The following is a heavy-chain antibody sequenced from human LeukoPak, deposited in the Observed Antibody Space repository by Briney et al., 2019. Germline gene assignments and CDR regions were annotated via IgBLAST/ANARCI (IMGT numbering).Heavy chain of an antibody. J-gene: IGHJ4*02. CDR1: GFTFSSYA. CDR2: ISGSGGST. D-gene: IGHD6-19*01. Sequence: GGSLRLSCAASGFTFSSYAMSWVRQAPGKGLEWVSAISGSGGSTYYADSVKGRFTISRDNSKNTLYLQTNSLRAEDTAVYYCAKDYSSGWYIDYWGQGTLVTVSS. V-gene: IGHV3-23*01. CDR3: AKDYSSGWYIDY.